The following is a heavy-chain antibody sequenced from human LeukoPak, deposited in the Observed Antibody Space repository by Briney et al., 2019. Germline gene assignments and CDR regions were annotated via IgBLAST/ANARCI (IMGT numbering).Heavy chain of an antibody. V-gene: IGHV4-59*11. J-gene: IGHJ3*02. CDR2: IFYVGST. CDR3: ARDYCDSRGEAFDI. Sequence: SETLSLTCTVSGDSIGSHYWNWIRQPPGKGLEWIGYIFYVGSTNYNPSLKSRVTISVDTSKNQFSLKLNSVTAADTAVYYCARDYCDSRGEAFDIWGQGTMATVSS. D-gene: IGHD2/OR15-2a*01. CDR1: GDSIGSHY.